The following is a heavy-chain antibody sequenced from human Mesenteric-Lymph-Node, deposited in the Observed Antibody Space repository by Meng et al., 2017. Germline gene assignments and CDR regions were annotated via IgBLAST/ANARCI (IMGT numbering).Heavy chain of an antibody. V-gene: IGHV3-7*01. J-gene: IGHJ4*02. CDR1: GFTFSSYW. Sequence: GESLKISCAASGFTFSSYWMSWVRQAPGKGLEWVANIKQDGSDKYYVDSVKGRFTISRDNAKNSLYLQMNSLRAEDTAVYYCARGGTTVRGGGGWGYWGQGTLVTVSS. D-gene: IGHD3-10*01. CDR3: ARGGTTVRGGGGWGY. CDR2: IKQDGSDK.